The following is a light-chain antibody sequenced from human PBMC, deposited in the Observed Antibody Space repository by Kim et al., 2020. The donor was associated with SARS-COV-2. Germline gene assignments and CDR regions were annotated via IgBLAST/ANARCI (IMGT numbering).Light chain of an antibody. V-gene: IGKV1-33*01. J-gene: IGKJ2*01. CDR2: GAS. CDR1: QDISNY. CDR3: LQYDNLPYT. Sequence: DIQMTQSPSSLSASVGDRVTITCQASQDISNYLNWYQQKPGKAPKLLIYGASNLETGVPSRLSGSGSGTDFTFTISSLQPEDIATYYCLQYDNLPYTFGQGTKLEI.